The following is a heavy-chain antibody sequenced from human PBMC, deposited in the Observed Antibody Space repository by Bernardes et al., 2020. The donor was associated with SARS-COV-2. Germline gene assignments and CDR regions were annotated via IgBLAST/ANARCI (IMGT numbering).Heavy chain of an antibody. D-gene: IGHD3-22*01. V-gene: IGHV3-64D*06. CDR3: HYYDSSGHLPDYYGMDV. CDR2: ISSNGGST. J-gene: IGHJ6*04. Sequence: GGSLRLSCSASGFTFSSYAMHWVRQAPGKGLEYVSAISSNGGSTYYADSVKGRFTISRDNSKNTLYLQMSSLRAEDTAVYYCHYYDSSGHLPDYYGMDVWGKGTKGTVSS. CDR1: GFTFSSYA.